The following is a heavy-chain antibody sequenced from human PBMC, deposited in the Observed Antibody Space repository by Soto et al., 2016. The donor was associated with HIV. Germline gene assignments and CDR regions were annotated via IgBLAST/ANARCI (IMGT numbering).Heavy chain of an antibody. CDR3: ARVLLFFGELSTEYYFDF. V-gene: IGHV3-11*05. D-gene: IGHD3-10*01. Sequence: VQLVESGGGLVKPGGSLRLSCAASGFTFSDYYMSWIRQAPGKGLEWISYISSSNTYTDYSDSVKGRFTVSRDDAKNSLNLQMNSLRDEDTAVYYCARVLLFFGELSTEYYFDFWGQGTLVTVSS. CDR1: GFTFSDYY. J-gene: IGHJ4*02. CDR2: ISSSNTYT.